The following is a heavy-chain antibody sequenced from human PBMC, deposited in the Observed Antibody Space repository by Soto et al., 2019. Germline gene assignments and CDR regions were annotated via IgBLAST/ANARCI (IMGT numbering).Heavy chain of an antibody. CDR2: ISSTTNYI. Sequence: GGALRLSCAASGFIFTRYSMNWVRQAPGKGLEWVSSISSTTNYIYYGDSMKGRFTISRDNAKNSLYLEMNSLRAEDTAVYYCARESEDLTSNFDYWGQGTLVTVSS. CDR1: GFIFTRYS. CDR3: ARESEDLTSNFDY. J-gene: IGHJ4*02. V-gene: IGHV3-21*06.